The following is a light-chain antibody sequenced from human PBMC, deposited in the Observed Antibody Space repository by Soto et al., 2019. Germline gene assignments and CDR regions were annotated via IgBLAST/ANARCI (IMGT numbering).Light chain of an antibody. CDR3: CSYAGGSTVV. J-gene: IGLJ2*01. Sequence: QSALTQPASVSGSPGQSITLSCTGSSRDVGSYNLVSWYQQHPGKAPKLMIYEVSKRPSGVSNRFSGSKSGTTASLTISGLQAEDEAEYYCCSYAGGSTVVFGGGTQLTVL. CDR2: EVS. CDR1: SRDVGSYNL. V-gene: IGLV2-23*02.